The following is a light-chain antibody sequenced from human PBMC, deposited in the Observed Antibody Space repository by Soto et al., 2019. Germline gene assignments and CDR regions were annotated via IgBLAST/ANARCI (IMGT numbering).Light chain of an antibody. Sequence: DIPMTQSPSTLSASVGDRVTITCRASQSVSIWLAWYQQKPGKAPKLLIYKASTLQSGVPSRFSGSRSETEFSLTISSLQPDDFATYYCQQYNSYSHTFGQGTKLEIK. CDR3: QQYNSYSHT. CDR2: KAS. V-gene: IGKV1-5*03. CDR1: QSVSIW. J-gene: IGKJ2*01.